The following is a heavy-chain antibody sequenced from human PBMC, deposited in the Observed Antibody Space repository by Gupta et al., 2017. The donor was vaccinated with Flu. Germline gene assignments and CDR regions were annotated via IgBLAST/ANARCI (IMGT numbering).Heavy chain of an antibody. V-gene: IGHV2-70*04. Sequence: QVTLKESGPALVKPTQTLTLTCTFSGFSLSTSGMRVSWIRQPSGKALEWLAHIDWDYDKFYTTSLKTRLTIYKDTSKNQVVLTMTNMDTVDTATYYCARRPAAIGDFDYWGQGALVTVSS. CDR3: ARRPAAIGDFDY. CDR2: IDWDYDK. J-gene: IGHJ4*02. CDR1: GFSLSTSGMR. D-gene: IGHD2-2*02.